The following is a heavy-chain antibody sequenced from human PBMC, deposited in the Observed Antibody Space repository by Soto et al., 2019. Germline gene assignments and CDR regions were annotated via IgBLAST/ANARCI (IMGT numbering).Heavy chain of an antibody. CDR3: TVWIEGACY. CDR1: GFTFNDHY. V-gene: IGHV3-72*01. Sequence: HLVASGGGLVQPGGSLRLSCAASGFTFNDHYMDWVRQAPGKGLEWVARRKNRGQGFTIEYAASLKGRFTISSDDSANSLYLQMNSLETDDTAVYYCTVWIEGACYWGRGILVTVSS. CDR2: RKNRGQGFTI. J-gene: IGHJ4*02. D-gene: IGHD3-16*01.